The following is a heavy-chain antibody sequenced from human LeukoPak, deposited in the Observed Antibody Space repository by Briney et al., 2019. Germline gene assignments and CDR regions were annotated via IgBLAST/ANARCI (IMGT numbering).Heavy chain of an antibody. CDR2: ISYDGSNK. J-gene: IGHJ4*02. Sequence: GGSLRLSCAASGFTFSSYAMHWVRQAPGKGLEWVAVISYDGSNKYYADSVKGRFTISRDNSKNTLYLQMNSLRAEDTAVYYCARVMTWIQLWLPFFDYWGQGTLVTVSS. V-gene: IGHV3-30-3*01. CDR3: ARVMTWIQLWLPFFDY. CDR1: GFTFSSYA. D-gene: IGHD5-18*01.